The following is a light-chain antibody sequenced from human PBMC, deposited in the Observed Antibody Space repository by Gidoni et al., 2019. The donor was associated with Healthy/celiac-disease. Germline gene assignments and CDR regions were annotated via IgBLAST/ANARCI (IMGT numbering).Light chain of an antibody. CDR1: SLRSYY. Sequence: SSELTQDPAVSVALAQTVRITCQGYSLRSYYASWYQQKPGQAPVLVIYGKNNRPSGIPDRLSGSSSGNTASLTITGAQAEDEADYYCNSRDSSGNHLGVFGGGTKLTVL. CDR2: GKN. CDR3: NSRDSSGNHLGV. J-gene: IGLJ3*02. V-gene: IGLV3-19*01.